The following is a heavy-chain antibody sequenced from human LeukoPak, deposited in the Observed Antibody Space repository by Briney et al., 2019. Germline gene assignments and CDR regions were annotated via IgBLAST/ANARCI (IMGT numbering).Heavy chain of an antibody. J-gene: IGHJ4*02. CDR2: IRYDGSNK. CDR1: GFTFSSYG. Sequence: GGSLRLSCAASGFTFSSYGMHWVRQAPGKGLEWVAFIRYDGSNKYYADSVKGRFTISRDNSKNTLYLQMSNLRAEDTAVYYCAKAPCGSCYSADYWGQGTLVTVSS. V-gene: IGHV3-30*02. D-gene: IGHD2-15*01. CDR3: AKAPCGSCYSADY.